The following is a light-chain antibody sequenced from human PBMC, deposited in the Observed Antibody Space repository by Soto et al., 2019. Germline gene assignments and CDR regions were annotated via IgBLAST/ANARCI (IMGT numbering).Light chain of an antibody. Sequence: DIQMTQSPSSLSASVGDRVTITCRASQSISTYLNWYQQKPGKAPKLLIYTASHLQSGVPSRFSGSGSGTDFTLTISSLQPEDFATYYCQQTYCTPYTFGQGTKLEIK. V-gene: IGKV1-39*01. CDR2: TAS. J-gene: IGKJ2*01. CDR3: QQTYCTPYT. CDR1: QSISTY.